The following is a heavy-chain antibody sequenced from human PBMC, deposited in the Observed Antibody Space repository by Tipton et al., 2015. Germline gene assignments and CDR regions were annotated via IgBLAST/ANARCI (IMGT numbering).Heavy chain of an antibody. CDR3: ARDGQHPPGFDY. D-gene: IGHD6-13*01. J-gene: IGHJ4*02. V-gene: IGHV1-8*01. CDR2: MNPKSGNT. CDR1: GYTLTSYD. Sequence: QSGAEVKEPGASVKVSCKASGYTLTSYDINWVRQATGQGLEWMGRMNPKSGNTGYAQKFQGRVTMTRDTSISTAYMELSSLTSEHTAVYYCARDGQHPPGFDYWGQGTLLTDSS.